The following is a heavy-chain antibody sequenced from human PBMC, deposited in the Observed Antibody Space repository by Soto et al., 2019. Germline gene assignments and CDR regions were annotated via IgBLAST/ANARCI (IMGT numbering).Heavy chain of an antibody. V-gene: IGHV1-2*02. Sequence: ASVKVSCKASGYTFTGYYMHWVRQAPGQGLEWMGWINPNSGGTNYAQKFQGRVTMTRDTSISTAYMELSRLRSDDTAVYYCARVPGRSSWYVEPHNWFDPWGQGTLVTVSS. CDR3: ARVPGRSSWYVEPHNWFDP. D-gene: IGHD6-13*01. CDR1: GYTFTGYY. CDR2: INPNSGGT. J-gene: IGHJ5*02.